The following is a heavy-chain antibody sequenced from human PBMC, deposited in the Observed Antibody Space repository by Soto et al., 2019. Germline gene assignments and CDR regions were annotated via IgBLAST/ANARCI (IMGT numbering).Heavy chain of an antibody. CDR2: IYHSGNT. Sequence: SETLSLTCSVSGGSISSYYWGWIRQPPGKGLEWIGYIYHSGNTYYNPSLKSRVTISVDRSKNQLSLKLNSVTAADTAVYYYARVPRPWGQGTLVTVSS. J-gene: IGHJ5*02. CDR1: GGSISSYY. V-gene: IGHV4-59*12. CDR3: ARVPRP.